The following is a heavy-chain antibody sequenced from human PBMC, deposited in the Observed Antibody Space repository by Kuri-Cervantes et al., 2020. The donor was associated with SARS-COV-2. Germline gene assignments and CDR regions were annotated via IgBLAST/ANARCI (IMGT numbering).Heavy chain of an antibody. Sequence: GESLKISCAASGFTFSNYWMRWVRQAPGKGLEWVATIKQDGSEKYYVDSVKGRFTISRDNAKNSLNLQMNSLRAEDTAVYYCAKDRLTVAGWGLPDPLYYFDYWGQGALVTVSS. V-gene: IGHV3-7*05. D-gene: IGHD6-19*01. CDR1: GFTFSNYW. CDR3: AKDRLTVAGWGLPDPLYYFDY. J-gene: IGHJ4*02. CDR2: IKQDGSEK.